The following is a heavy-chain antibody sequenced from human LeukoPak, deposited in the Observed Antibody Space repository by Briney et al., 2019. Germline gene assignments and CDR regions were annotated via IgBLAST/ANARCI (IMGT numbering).Heavy chain of an antibody. CDR1: GGTFSSYA. CDR3: ARKIAAAGSFRWFDP. V-gene: IGHV1-69*01. CDR2: IIPIFGTA. D-gene: IGHD6-13*01. Sequence: GSSVKVSCKASGGTFSSYAISWVRQAPGQGLEWMGGIIPIFGTANYAQKFQGRVTITADESTSTAYMGLSSLRSEDTAVYYCARKIAAAGSFRWFDPWGQGTLVTVSS. J-gene: IGHJ5*02.